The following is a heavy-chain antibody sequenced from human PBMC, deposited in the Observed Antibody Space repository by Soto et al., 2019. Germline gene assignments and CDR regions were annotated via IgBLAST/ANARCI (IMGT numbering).Heavy chain of an antibody. D-gene: IGHD6-13*01. CDR1: EGTFSSYT. CDR2: IIPILGIA. CDR3: ARELGGIAAANGDFDY. J-gene: IGHJ4*02. Sequence: QVQLVQSGAEVKKPGSSVKVSCKASEGTFSSYTISWVRQAPGQGLEWMGRIIPILGIANYAQKFQGRVTSTADKSTSTAYMELSSLRSEDTAVYYCARELGGIAAANGDFDYWGQGTLVTVSS. V-gene: IGHV1-69*08.